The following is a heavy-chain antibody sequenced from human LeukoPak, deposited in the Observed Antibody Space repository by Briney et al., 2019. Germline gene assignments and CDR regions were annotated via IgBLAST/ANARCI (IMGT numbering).Heavy chain of an antibody. Sequence: GGSLRLSCAASGFTFSSYAMSGVRQAPGKGLEWVSAISGSGGSTYYADSVKGRFTISRDNSKNTLYLQMNSLRAEDTAVYYCAKSPFRSYSCGQKLDYWGQGTLVTVSS. D-gene: IGHD5-18*01. CDR2: ISGSGGST. CDR1: GFTFSSYA. CDR3: AKSPFRSYSCGQKLDY. V-gene: IGHV3-23*01. J-gene: IGHJ4*02.